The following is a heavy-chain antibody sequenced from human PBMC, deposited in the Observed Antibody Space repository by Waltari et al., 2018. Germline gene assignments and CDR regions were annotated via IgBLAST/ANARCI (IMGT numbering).Heavy chain of an antibody. CDR2: IIPSFGTA. Sequence: QVQLVQSGAEVKKPGSSVKVSCKASGGTFSSYAISWVRQAPGQGLGGMGGIIPSFGTANYAQKFQGRVTSTADESTSTAYMELSSLRSEDTAVYDCARGDTAMVTNYYYYGMDVWGQGTTVTVSS. V-gene: IGHV1-69*01. CDR3: ARGDTAMVTNYYYYGMDV. D-gene: IGHD5-18*01. J-gene: IGHJ6*02. CDR1: GGTFSSYA.